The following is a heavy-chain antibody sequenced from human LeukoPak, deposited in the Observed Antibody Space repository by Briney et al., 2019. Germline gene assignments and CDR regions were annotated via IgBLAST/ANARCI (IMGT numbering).Heavy chain of an antibody. CDR1: GFTFSRYW. Sequence: GGSLRLSYAASGFTFSRYWMSWVRQAPGKGLEWVANIKQDGSGKYYVDSVKGRFTISRDNAKNSLYLQMNSLRAEDTALYYCATNYYGSGSFGLDAFDVWGQGTMVAVSS. V-gene: IGHV3-7*01. CDR2: IKQDGSGK. CDR3: ATNYYGSGSFGLDAFDV. D-gene: IGHD3-10*01. J-gene: IGHJ3*01.